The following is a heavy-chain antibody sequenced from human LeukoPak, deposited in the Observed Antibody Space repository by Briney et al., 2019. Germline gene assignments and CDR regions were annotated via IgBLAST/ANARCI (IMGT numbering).Heavy chain of an antibody. CDR3: GRIPTDYGDYGGDY. J-gene: IGHJ4*02. Sequence: ASVKVSCKASGYTFTSYDINWLRQATGQGLEWMGWMNPNSGNTGYAQKFQGRVTMTRNTSISTAYMELSSLRSEDTGVYYCGRIPTDYGDYGGDYWGQGTLVTVSS. V-gene: IGHV1-8*01. CDR1: GYTFTSYD. D-gene: IGHD4-17*01. CDR2: MNPNSGNT.